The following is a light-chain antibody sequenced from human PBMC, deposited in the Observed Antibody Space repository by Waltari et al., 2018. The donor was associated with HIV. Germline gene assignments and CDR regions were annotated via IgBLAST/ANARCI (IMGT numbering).Light chain of an antibody. Sequence: SSELTQDPLVSVALGQTIQIRCQGDSLRSFFPNWSQHKPGQSPVLVVYGGNRRPSGIPDRFSASNSGNTSSLIISNSEAGDEADYFCHSRDTNGEQYVFGGGTRVIV. CDR1: SLRSFF. CDR3: HSRDTNGEQYV. V-gene: IGLV3-19*01. CDR2: GGN. J-gene: IGLJ1*01.